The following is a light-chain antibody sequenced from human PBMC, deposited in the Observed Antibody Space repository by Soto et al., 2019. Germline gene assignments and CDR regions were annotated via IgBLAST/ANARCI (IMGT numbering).Light chain of an antibody. CDR1: QDINSW. V-gene: IGKV1-12*01. Sequence: DIQMTQSPSSVSASVGDRVTITCRASQDINSWLAWYQQKPGRAPNLLIYGASDLQSGVPSRFSGSGSGTDFTLTISSLQPEDFATYYCQQTNNFPLTFGGGTKVGIK. CDR3: QQTNNFPLT. J-gene: IGKJ4*01. CDR2: GAS.